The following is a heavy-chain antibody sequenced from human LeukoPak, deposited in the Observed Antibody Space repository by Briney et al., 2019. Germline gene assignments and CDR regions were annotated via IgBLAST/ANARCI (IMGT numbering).Heavy chain of an antibody. Sequence: PGGSLRLSCAASGFTFTSHSMNWVRQAPGKGLEWVSSIGSCSTSIYYADSVKGRFTISRDNAKNSLYLQMNSLRAEDTAVYYCASLPVWFLFDYWGQGTLVTVSS. CDR2: IGSCSTSI. CDR1: GFTFTSHS. V-gene: IGHV3-21*01. CDR3: ASLPVWFLFDY. D-gene: IGHD3-10*01. J-gene: IGHJ4*02.